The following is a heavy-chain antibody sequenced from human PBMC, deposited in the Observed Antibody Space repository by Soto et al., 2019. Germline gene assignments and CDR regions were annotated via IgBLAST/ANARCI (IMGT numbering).Heavy chain of an antibody. CDR3: AKQPSTAFVDY. D-gene: IGHD5-18*01. CDR2: ISGSGGST. CDR1: GFTFSSYA. J-gene: IGHJ4*02. V-gene: IGHV3-23*01. Sequence: EVQLLESGGGLVQPGESLRLSCAASGFTFSSYAMGWVRQAPGKGLEWVSTISGSGGSTFYADSVKGRFTISRDNSKNTLNLQMNSLRAEDTAVYYCAKQPSTAFVDYWRQGTLVTVSS.